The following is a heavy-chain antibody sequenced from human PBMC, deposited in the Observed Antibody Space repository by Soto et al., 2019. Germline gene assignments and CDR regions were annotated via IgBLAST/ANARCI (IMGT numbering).Heavy chain of an antibody. V-gene: IGHV1-69*01. J-gene: IGHJ3*02. CDR2: IIPIFGTA. CDR3: ARVVVAMVVWADAFDI. D-gene: IGHD5-18*01. CDR1: GGTFSSYA. Sequence: QVQLVQSGAEVKKPGSSVKVSCTASGGTFSSYAISWVRQAPGQGLEWMGGIIPIFGTANYAQKFQGRVTITADESTSTAYMELSSLRSEDTAVYYCARVVVAMVVWADAFDIWGQGTMVTVSS.